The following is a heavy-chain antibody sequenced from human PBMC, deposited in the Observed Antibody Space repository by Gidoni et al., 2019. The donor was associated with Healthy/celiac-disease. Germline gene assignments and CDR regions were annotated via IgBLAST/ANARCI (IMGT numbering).Heavy chain of an antibody. Sequence: QLQLQESGPGLVQPSETLSLTCTVSVGSIISSSYYWGWTRQPPGKGMEWIGSIYYSGSTYYNTSRKSRVNISVDTSKNQFSLKLSSVTAADTAVYYCARHPSYYYDSSGYLFDPWGQGTLVTVSS. D-gene: IGHD3-22*01. CDR3: ARHPSYYYDSSGYLFDP. V-gene: IGHV4-39*01. CDR1: VGSIISSSYY. CDR2: IYYSGST. J-gene: IGHJ5*02.